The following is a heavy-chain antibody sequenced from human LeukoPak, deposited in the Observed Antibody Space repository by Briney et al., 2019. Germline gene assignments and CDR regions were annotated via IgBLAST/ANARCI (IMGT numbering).Heavy chain of an antibody. Sequence: SETLSLTCTVSGGSISSGSYYWSWIRQPAGKGLEWIGRIYTSGSTNYNPSLKSRVTISVDTSKNQFSLKLSSVTAADTAVYNCARDDDYYHSSGYYSWGQGTLVTVSS. D-gene: IGHD3-22*01. J-gene: IGHJ4*02. V-gene: IGHV4-61*02. CDR2: IYTSGST. CDR3: ARDDDYYHSSGYYS. CDR1: GGSISSGSYY.